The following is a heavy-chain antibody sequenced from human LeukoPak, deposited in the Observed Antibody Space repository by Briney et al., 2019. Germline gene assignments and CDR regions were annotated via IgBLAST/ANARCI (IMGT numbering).Heavy chain of an antibody. Sequence: GGSLRLSCAASGFTFSNHWMSWVRQAQGKGLEWLANIKGDGSDKYYVDSVKGRFTISRDNAKNSLFLQMNSLRVEDTAVYYCARDWSDLTTNPPDYWGQGTLVTVSS. CDR3: ARDWSDLTTNPPDY. J-gene: IGHJ4*02. CDR2: IKGDGSDK. CDR1: GFTFSNHW. V-gene: IGHV3-7*01. D-gene: IGHD1-26*01.